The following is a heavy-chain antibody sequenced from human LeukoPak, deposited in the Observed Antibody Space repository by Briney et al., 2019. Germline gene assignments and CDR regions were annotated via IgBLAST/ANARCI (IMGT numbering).Heavy chain of an antibody. D-gene: IGHD3-22*01. CDR2: ISGSSSYI. J-gene: IGHJ4*02. Sequence: PGGSLRLSCAASGFTFSRYSVNWVRQAPGKGLEWVSSISGSSSYIYYADSVKGRFTISRGNAKNSLYLQMNSLRAEDTAVYYCAILIVGHGLDSWGQGTLVTVSS. CDR1: GFTFSRYS. V-gene: IGHV3-21*01. CDR3: AILIVGHGLDS.